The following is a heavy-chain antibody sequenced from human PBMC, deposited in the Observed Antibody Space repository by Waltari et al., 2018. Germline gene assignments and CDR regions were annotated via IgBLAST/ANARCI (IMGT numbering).Heavy chain of an antibody. D-gene: IGHD3-10*01. V-gene: IGHV4-59*11. J-gene: IGHJ4*02. CDR2: IYYSGST. CDR1: GGSISSHY. CDR3: ARGYYGSTR. Sequence: QVQLQESGPGLVKPSETLSLTCTVSGGSISSHYWRWIRQPPGKGLEWSGYIYYSGSTNYNPSLKSRVTISVDTSKNQFSLKLSSVTAADTAVYYCARGYYGSTRWGQGTLVTVSS.